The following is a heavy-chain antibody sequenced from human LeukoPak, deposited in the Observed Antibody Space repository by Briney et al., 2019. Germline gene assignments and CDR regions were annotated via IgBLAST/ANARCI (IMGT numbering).Heavy chain of an antibody. CDR2: INHGGIT. D-gene: IGHD3-10*01. J-gene: IGHJ5*02. CDR1: GGSFSGYY. Sequence: PSETLSPTWALDGGSFSGYYWSWIRQPPGKGLEWLGEINHGGITNYNPSLKSRVTISVDTSKNQFSLKLSSVTAADTAVYYCARGSPYGRNWFDPWGQGTLVTVSS. V-gene: IGHV4-34*01. CDR3: ARGSPYGRNWFDP.